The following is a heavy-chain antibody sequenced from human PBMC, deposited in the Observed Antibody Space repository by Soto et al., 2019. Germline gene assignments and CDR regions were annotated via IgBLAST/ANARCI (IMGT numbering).Heavy chain of an antibody. J-gene: IGHJ4*02. CDR3: AREATDYFDK. Sequence: QVQLAQSGAEVKKPGSSVKISCKASGRSFRTYGISWVRQAPGQGLQWMGRIIPLDGKTNYAQEVQGRVTFTADKSTTTAYLILSGLRSDDTAIDYCAREATDYFDKWGQGTLVTVSS. CDR2: IIPLDGKT. CDR1: GRSFRTYG. V-gene: IGHV1-69*04.